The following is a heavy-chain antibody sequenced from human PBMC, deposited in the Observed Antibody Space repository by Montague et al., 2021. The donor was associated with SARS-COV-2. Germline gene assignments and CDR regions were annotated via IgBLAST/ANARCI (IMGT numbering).Heavy chain of an antibody. CDR2: ISGSGGSP. D-gene: IGHD4-11*01. Sequence: SLRLSCAASGFTVSSYTLTWVRQAPGKGLEWVSAISGSGGSPFYSYSXXVLFTISRDNSKNTLYLQLNSLRAEDTAVYYCAKLLDSNHVFSGLGSHWFDPWGQGTLVSVSS. CDR3: AKLLDSNHVFSGLGSHWFDP. J-gene: IGHJ5*02. CDR1: GFTVSSYT. V-gene: IGHV3-23*01.